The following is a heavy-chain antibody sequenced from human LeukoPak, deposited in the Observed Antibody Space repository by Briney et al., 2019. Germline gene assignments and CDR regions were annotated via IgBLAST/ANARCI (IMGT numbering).Heavy chain of an antibody. CDR3: ARDLSSGWYYFDY. CDR1: VDSISSNYW. V-gene: IGHV4-4*02. CDR2: IFHSGST. J-gene: IGHJ4*02. Sequence: SETLFLTCGVSVDSISSNYWWSWVRQPPGKGLEWLGEIFHSGSTNYNPSLKSRVTISVDTSKNQFSLKLSSVTAADTAVYYCARDLSSGWYYFDYWGQGTLVTVSS. D-gene: IGHD6-19*01.